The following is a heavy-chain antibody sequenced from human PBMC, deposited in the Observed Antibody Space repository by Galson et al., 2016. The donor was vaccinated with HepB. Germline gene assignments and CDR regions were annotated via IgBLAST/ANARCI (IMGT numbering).Heavy chain of an antibody. J-gene: IGHJ4*02. CDR2: INHSGKT. CDR1: NESFGGYY. Sequence: SETLSLTCGVYNESFGGYYWSRIRQPPGMGLEWIGEINHSGKTNYNPSLKSRVTMSVDTSKNQFSLKMTSVTAADTAVYYCATGHGDGEDWGQGTLVTVSS. V-gene: IGHV4-34*01. D-gene: IGHD3-10*01. CDR3: ATGHGDGED.